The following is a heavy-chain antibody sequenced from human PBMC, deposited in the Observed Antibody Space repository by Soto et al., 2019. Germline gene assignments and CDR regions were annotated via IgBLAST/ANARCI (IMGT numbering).Heavy chain of an antibody. CDR1: GFTFGSYA. CDR3: ARDFSRYSSSSTYYYGMDV. Sequence: GGSLRLSCAASGFTFGSYAMHWVRQAPGRGLGWVAVISYDGSNKYYADSVKGRFTISRDNSKNTLYLQMNSLRAEDTAVYYCARDFSRYSSSSTYYYGMDVWGQGTTVTVSS. J-gene: IGHJ6*02. D-gene: IGHD6-6*01. CDR2: ISYDGSNK. V-gene: IGHV3-30*04.